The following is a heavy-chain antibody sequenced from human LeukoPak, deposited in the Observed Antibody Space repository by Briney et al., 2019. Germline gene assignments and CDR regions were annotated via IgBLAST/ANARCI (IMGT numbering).Heavy chain of an antibody. J-gene: IGHJ6*02. CDR1: GYTFTGYY. V-gene: IGHV1-2*02. Sequence: ASVKVSCKASGYTFTGYYMHWVRQAPGQGREWMGWINPNSGGTNYAQKFQGRVTMTRDTSISTAYMELSRLRSDDTAVYYCARALDFGVGYSYGYLLYYYYGMDVWGQGTTVTVSS. CDR3: ARALDFGVGYSYGYLLYYYYGMDV. CDR2: INPNSGGT. D-gene: IGHD5-18*01.